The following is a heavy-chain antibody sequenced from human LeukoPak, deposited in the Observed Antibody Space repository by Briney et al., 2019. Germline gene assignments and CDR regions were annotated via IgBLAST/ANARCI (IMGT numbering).Heavy chain of an antibody. CDR2: IWYDGSRD. Sequence: GGSLRLSCAASGLTFRNYGMNWVRQAPGKGLEWVTLIWYDGSRDYYVDFAKGRFTVSRDNSRNTLYLQMRNLRAEDTAVYYCATVRGSDWYMDYWGQGTLVTVSS. CDR3: ATVRGSDWYMDY. CDR1: GLTFRNYG. D-gene: IGHD6-19*01. V-gene: IGHV3-33*01. J-gene: IGHJ4*02.